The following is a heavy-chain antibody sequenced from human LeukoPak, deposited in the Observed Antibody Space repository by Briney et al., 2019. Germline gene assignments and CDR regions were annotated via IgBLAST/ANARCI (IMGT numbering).Heavy chain of an antibody. Sequence: GGSLRLSCAISGFSFDDYGMSWVRQAPGKGLEWVSGISRNGGNTGYADSVKGRFTISRDNANNSLYLHMNSLRGDDTALYYCARASRSSSCYGGACYFYYMDVWGKGTTVTVSS. D-gene: IGHD2-2*01. J-gene: IGHJ6*03. CDR3: ARASRSSSCYGGACYFYYMDV. V-gene: IGHV3-20*04. CDR1: GFSFDDYG. CDR2: ISRNGGNT.